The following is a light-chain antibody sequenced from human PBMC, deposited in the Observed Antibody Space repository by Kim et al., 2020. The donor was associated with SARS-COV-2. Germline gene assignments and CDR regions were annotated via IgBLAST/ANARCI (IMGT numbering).Light chain of an antibody. V-gene: IGKV3-15*01. Sequence: YPGERAPLSGRASQSFGRNLAGYQQKTGQAPRLLIYGTSTRATGIPARFSGSGSGTEFTLTISSLQSDDFAVYYGQQYNNWPLPSTFGQGTKLEI. J-gene: IGKJ2*02. CDR1: QSFGRN. CDR3: QQYNNWPLPST. CDR2: GTS.